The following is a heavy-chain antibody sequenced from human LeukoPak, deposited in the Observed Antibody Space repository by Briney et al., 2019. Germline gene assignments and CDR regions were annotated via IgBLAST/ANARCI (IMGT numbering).Heavy chain of an antibody. CDR3: ARVTGDYYDILSGYSGAFDI. Sequence: SETLSLTCTVSGGSISSYYWSWIRQPAGKGLEWIGRIYTSGSTNYNPSLKSRVTMSVDTSKNQFSLKLSSVTAADTAVYYCARVTGDYYDILSGYSGAFDIWGQGTMVTVSS. J-gene: IGHJ3*02. CDR2: IYTSGST. V-gene: IGHV4-4*07. CDR1: GGSISSYY. D-gene: IGHD3-9*01.